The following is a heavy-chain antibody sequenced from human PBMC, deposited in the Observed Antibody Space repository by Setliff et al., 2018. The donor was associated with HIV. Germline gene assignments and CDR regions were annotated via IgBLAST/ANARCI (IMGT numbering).Heavy chain of an antibody. Sequence: GGSLRLSCTASGFTFSRYSMNWVRQAPGKGLEWVAYITADSKIISYAESVKGRFTISRDNAKNSVYLQMNSLRAEDTAVYYCASETGASRGWFGYWGQGTLVTVSS. CDR1: GFTFSRYS. CDR2: ITADSKII. D-gene: IGHD6-13*01. CDR3: ASETGASRGWFGY. J-gene: IGHJ5*01. V-gene: IGHV3-48*01.